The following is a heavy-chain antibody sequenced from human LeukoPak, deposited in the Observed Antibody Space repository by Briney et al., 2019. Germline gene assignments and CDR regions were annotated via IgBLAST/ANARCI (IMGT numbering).Heavy chain of an antibody. Sequence: ASVKVSCKASGYTFTSYGISLVRQAPGQGLEWMGWISAYNGNTNYAQKLQGRVTMTTDTSTSTAYMELRSLRSDDTAVYYCARGGDDYVYYYYYGMDVWGQGTTVTVSS. CDR2: ISAYNGNT. V-gene: IGHV1-18*01. D-gene: IGHD4-17*01. CDR3: ARGGDDYVYYYYYGMDV. CDR1: GYTFTSYG. J-gene: IGHJ6*02.